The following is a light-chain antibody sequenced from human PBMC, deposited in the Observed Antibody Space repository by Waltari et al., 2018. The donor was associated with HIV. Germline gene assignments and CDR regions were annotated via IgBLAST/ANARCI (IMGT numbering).Light chain of an antibody. CDR3: SAWDASLVAWM. J-gene: IGLJ3*02. Sequence: QSVLTQSPSAYGTPGQRIIISCSGSTSNIGTNNVNWYQQLPGTTPSILIHSNIQRPSGVPDRFSGSRSDTSASLAISGLQSEDEADYYCSAWDASLVAWMFGGGTKLTVL. CDR2: SNI. V-gene: IGLV1-44*01. CDR1: TSNIGTNN.